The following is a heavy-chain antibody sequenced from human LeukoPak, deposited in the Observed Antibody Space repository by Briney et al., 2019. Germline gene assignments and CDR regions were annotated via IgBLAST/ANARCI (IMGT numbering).Heavy chain of an antibody. CDR1: GCTLRRYW. V-gene: IGHV3-74*01. CDR3: ARDTYYGPDY. J-gene: IGHJ4*02. CDR2: INNDGST. D-gene: IGHD3-10*01. Sequence: GGSLTLSRVDSGCTLRRYWWLRVRLAPGKGLVWVSRINNDGSTSYADSVKGRFTISRDNAKNTLYLQMNSLRAEDTAVYCCARDTYYGPDYWGQGTLVTVSS.